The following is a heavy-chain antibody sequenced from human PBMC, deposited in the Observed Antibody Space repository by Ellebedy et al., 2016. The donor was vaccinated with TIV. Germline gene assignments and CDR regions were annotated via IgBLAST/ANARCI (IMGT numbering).Heavy chain of an antibody. D-gene: IGHD6-13*01. V-gene: IGHV2-70*01. CDR2: IDWDDDK. CDR3: ARIGYSSSWYGDYYYYGMDV. CDR1: GFSLSTSGMC. J-gene: IGHJ6*02. Sequence: SGPTLVKPTQTLTLTCTFSGFSLSTSGMCVSWIRQPPGKALEWLALIDWDDDKHYSTSLKTRLTISKDTSKSQVVLTMTNMDPVDTATYYCARIGYSSSWYGDYYYYGMDVWGQGTTVTVSS.